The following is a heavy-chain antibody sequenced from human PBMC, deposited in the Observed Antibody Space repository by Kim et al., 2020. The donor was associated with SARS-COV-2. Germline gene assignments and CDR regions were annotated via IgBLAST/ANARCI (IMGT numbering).Heavy chain of an antibody. D-gene: IGHD3-10*01. CDR3: ARDSVSAGSGILYNWFDP. CDR2: IYYSGST. J-gene: IGHJ5*02. CDR1: GGSISSGGYY. V-gene: IGHV4-31*03. Sequence: SETLSLTCTVSGGSISSGGYYWSWIRQHPGKGLEWIGYIYYSGSTYYNPSLKSRVTISVDTSKNQFSLKLSSVTAADTAVYYCARDSVSAGSGILYNWFDPWGQGTLVTVSS.